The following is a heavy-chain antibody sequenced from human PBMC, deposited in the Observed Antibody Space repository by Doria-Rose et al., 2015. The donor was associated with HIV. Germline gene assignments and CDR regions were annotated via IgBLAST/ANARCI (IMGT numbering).Heavy chain of an antibody. V-gene: IGHV3-21*01. CDR1: GFTFSSHR. CDR2: ISSTSAYI. J-gene: IGHJ4*02. CDR3: ATGVTLDY. Sequence: VQLVESGGGLVRPGGSLRLSCATSGFTFSSHRINWVCQAPGNGLEWVYSISSTSAYINYADSVRGRFTISRDNARNSLYLQMDSLRAEDTAIYYCATGVTLDYWGQGTLVTVSS. D-gene: IGHD3-10*01.